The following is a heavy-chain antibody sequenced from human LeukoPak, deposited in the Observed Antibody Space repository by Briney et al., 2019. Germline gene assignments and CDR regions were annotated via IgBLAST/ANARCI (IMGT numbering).Heavy chain of an antibody. Sequence: PGGSLRLSCAASGFIFSSYSMNWVRQAPGKGLEWVSSISSSSTYIYYADSVKGRFTISRDNAKNSLYLQMNSLRAEDTAVYYCARSGTYQHSSSYDYWGQGTLVTVSS. J-gene: IGHJ4*02. CDR3: ARSGTYQHSSSYDY. V-gene: IGHV3-21*01. D-gene: IGHD6-13*01. CDR2: ISSSSTYI. CDR1: GFIFSSYS.